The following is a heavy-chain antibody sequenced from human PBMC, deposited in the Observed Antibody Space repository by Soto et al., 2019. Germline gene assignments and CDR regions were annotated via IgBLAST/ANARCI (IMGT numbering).Heavy chain of an antibody. CDR2: IIPIFGTA. CDR3: ARGSRRHEYNWFDP. CDR1: GGTFSSYA. J-gene: IGHJ5*02. Sequence: QVQLVQSGAEVKKPGSSVKVSCKASGGTFSSYAISWVRQAPGQGLEWMGGIIPIFGTANYAQKFQGRVTITADESTSTAYMGLSSLRSEDTAVYYCARGSRRHEYNWFDPWGQGTLVTVSS. V-gene: IGHV1-69*12.